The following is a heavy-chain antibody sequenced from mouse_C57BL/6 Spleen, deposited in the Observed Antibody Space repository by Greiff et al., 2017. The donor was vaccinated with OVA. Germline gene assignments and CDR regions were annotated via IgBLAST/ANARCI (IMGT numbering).Heavy chain of an antibody. V-gene: IGHV1-50*01. CDR3: ARYEYYGSSFYFDY. Sequence: VQLQQPGAELVKPGASVKLSCKASGYTFTSYWMQWVKQRPGQGLEWIGEIDPSDSYTNYNQKFKGKATLTVDTSSSTAYMQLSSLTSEDSAVYYCARYEYYGSSFYFDYWGQGTTLTVSS. CDR1: GYTFTSYW. J-gene: IGHJ2*01. CDR2: IDPSDSYT. D-gene: IGHD1-1*01.